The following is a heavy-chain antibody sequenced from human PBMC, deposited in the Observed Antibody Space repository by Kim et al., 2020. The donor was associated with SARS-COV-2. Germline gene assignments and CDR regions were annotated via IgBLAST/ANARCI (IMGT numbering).Heavy chain of an antibody. CDR3: AKGRGLNILAPFDY. V-gene: IGHV3-30-3*01. Sequence: GGSLRLSCAASGFSFTDYSMHWVRQAPGGGLEWLAVISHDGTIDYYADSVRGRCSSSRDNSKNTLFLQMYSLSGEDTAVYYCAKGRGLNILAPFDYWGQGTLAT. CDR1: GFSFTDYS. D-gene: IGHD3-3*01. CDR2: ISHDGTID. J-gene: IGHJ4*02.